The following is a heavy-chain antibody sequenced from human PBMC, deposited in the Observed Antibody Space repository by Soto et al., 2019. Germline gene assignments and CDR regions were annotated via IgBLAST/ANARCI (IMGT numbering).Heavy chain of an antibody. Sequence: QVQLVESGGGVVQPGRSLRLSCAASGFTFSSYGMHWVRQAPGKGLEWVAVISYDGSNKYYADSVKGRFTISRDNSKNTLYLQMNSLRAEDTAVYYCARGQYGGKGYWGQGTLVTVSS. J-gene: IGHJ4*02. CDR1: GFTFSSYG. D-gene: IGHD2-15*01. CDR3: ARGQYGGKGY. CDR2: ISYDGSNK. V-gene: IGHV3-30*03.